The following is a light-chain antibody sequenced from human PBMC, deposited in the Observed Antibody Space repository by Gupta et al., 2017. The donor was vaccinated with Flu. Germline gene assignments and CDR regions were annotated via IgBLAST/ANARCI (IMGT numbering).Light chain of an antibody. CDR2: GAS. CDR3: QQNHRWPET. J-gene: IGKJ1*01. Sequence: PCTLSVSVGERVTICCRASESIRNKLVWYQRRPGRAPKLLIYGASSWQRGVPDRFSGRGSGTEFTLTIRSLQSEDFAIYYCQQNHRWPETFGQGTKLQI. CDR1: ESIRNK. V-gene: IGKV1-6*01.